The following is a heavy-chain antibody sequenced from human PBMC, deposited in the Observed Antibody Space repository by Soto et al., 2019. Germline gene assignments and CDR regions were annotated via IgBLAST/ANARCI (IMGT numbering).Heavy chain of an antibody. D-gene: IGHD3-10*01. CDR2: ISYDGSDK. V-gene: IGHV3-30*18. CDR1: GFTFRSYG. J-gene: IGHJ4*02. Sequence: ESGGGVVQPGRSLRLSCAASGFTFRSYGMHWVRQAPGKGLEWVAVISYDGSDKYHADSVKGRFTVSRDNSKKTLYLQMNSLRAEDTAVYYCAKDSGRGSADYYFDNWGLGTLVTVSS. CDR3: AKDSGRGSADYYFDN.